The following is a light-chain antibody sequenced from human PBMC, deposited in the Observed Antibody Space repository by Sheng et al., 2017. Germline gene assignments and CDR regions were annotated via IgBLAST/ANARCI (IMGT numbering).Light chain of an antibody. J-gene: IGLJ2*01. CDR1: SSDVGGYNY. CDR2: DVN. V-gene: IGLV2-11*01. CDR3: CSYAGSYTGV. Sequence: QSALTQPRSVSGSPGQSVTISCTGSSSDVGGYNYVSWYQQHPGKAPKLMIYDVNKRPSGVPDRFSGSKSGNTASLTISGLQAEDEADYYCCSYAGSYTGVFGGGTKLTV.